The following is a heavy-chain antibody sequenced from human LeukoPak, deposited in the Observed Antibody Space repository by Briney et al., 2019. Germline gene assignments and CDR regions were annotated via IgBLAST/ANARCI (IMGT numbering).Heavy chain of an antibody. Sequence: ASVKVSCKASGYTFTSYAMHWVRQAPGHRLEWMAWINAGNGNTKYSQKFQGRVTITRDKSASPANMEPSSLRSQDTAVYYCARDRGVGDYVWYFDLWGRGTLVTVSS. CDR1: GYTFTSYA. J-gene: IGHJ2*01. CDR2: INAGNGNT. CDR3: ARDRGVGDYVWYFDL. D-gene: IGHD4-17*01. V-gene: IGHV1-3*01.